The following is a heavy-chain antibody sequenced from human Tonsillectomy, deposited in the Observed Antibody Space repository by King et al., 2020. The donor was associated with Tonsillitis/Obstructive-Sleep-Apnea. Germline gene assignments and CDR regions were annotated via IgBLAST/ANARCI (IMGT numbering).Heavy chain of an antibody. J-gene: IGHJ4*02. CDR3: ARDPGAGSGYDLDH. D-gene: IGHD5-12*01. V-gene: IGHV3-21*01. CDR1: GFTFSSYS. CDR2: ISRSSSYI. Sequence: VQLVESGGGLFKPWGSLRLSCAASGFTFSSYSMNWVRQAQGKGLEMVSSISRSSSYIYYADSVKGRFTISRDNAKNSLYLQMNSLRAEDTAVYYCARDPGAGSGYDLDHWGQGTLVTVSS.